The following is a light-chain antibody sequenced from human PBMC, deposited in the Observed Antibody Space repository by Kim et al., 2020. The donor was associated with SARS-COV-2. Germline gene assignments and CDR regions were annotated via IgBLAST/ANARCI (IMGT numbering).Light chain of an antibody. CDR1: QSVSSN. J-gene: IGKJ1*01. Sequence: SVSPGERVTLSGRASQSVSSNLAWYQQKPGQTPRLLIYGASSRATGIPARFSGSGSGTEFTLTISSLQSEDFAVYYWLHYIHWRGFGQGTKVDIK. CDR2: GAS. V-gene: IGKV3-15*01. CDR3: LHYIHWRG.